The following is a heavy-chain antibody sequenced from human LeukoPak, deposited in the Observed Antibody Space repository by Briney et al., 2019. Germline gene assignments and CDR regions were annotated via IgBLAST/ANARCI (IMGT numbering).Heavy chain of an antibody. D-gene: IGHD2-2*01. Sequence: SETLSLTCTVSGGSISSYYWSWIRQPPGKGLEWIGYIYYSGSTNYNPSLKSRVTISVDTSKNQFSLKLSSVTAADTAVYYCASQTVVPAAIYYYYYGMDVWGQGTTVTVSS. CDR1: GGSISSYY. J-gene: IGHJ6*02. CDR2: IYYSGST. CDR3: ASQTVVPAAIYYYYYGMDV. V-gene: IGHV4-59*12.